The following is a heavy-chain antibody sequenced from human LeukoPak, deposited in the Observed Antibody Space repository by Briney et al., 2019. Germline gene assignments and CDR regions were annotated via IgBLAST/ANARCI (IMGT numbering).Heavy chain of an antibody. D-gene: IGHD6-13*01. J-gene: IGHJ4*02. CDR3: ARHSSSGWYEVDY. V-gene: IGHV4-34*01. CDR1: GGSFSGYY. Sequence: SETLSLTCAVYGGSFSGYYWSWIRQPPGKGLEWIGEINHSGSTNYNPSLKSRVTISVDTSKNQFSLKLSSVTAADTAVYHCARHSSSGWYEVDYWGQGTLVTVSS. CDR2: INHSGST.